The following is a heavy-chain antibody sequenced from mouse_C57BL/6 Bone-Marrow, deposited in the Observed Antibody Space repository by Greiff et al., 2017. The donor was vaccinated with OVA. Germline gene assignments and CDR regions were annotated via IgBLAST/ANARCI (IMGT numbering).Heavy chain of an antibody. J-gene: IGHJ4*01. CDR3: TRRYSNYYAMDY. CDR1: GYTFTDYE. Sequence: QVQLQQSGAELVRPGASVTLSCKASGYTFTDYEMHWVKQTPVHGLEWIGAIDPETGGTAYNQKFKGKAILTADKSSSTAYMELRSLTSEDSAVYYCTRRYSNYYAMDYWGQGTSVTVSS. V-gene: IGHV1-15*01. D-gene: IGHD2-5*01. CDR2: IDPETGGT.